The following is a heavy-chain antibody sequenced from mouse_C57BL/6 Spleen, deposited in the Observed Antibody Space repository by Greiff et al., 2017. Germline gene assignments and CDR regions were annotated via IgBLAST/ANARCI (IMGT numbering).Heavy chain of an antibody. CDR3: AREGMGYAMDY. Sequence: QVQLKESGAELVRPGTSVKVSCTASGYAFTNYLIEWVQQRPGQGLEWIGVINPGSGGTNYNEKFKGKATLTADKSSSTAYMQLSSLTSEDSAVFFCAREGMGYAMDYWGQGTSVTVSS. CDR2: INPGSGGT. V-gene: IGHV1-54*01. CDR1: GYAFTNYL. D-gene: IGHD2-3*01. J-gene: IGHJ4*01.